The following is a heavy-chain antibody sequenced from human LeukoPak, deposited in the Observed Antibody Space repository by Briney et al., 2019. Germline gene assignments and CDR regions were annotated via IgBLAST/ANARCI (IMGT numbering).Heavy chain of an antibody. CDR1: GFTFDDYG. CDR3: ARVPFCSSTSCYNWYYYYGMDV. CDR2: INWNGGST. Sequence: GGSLRLSCAASGFTFDDYGMSWVRQAPGKGLEWVSGINWNGGSTGYADSVKGRFTISRDNAKNSLYLQMNSLRAEDTALYHCARVPFCSSTSCYNWYYYYGMDVWGQGTTVTVSS. V-gene: IGHV3-20*01. J-gene: IGHJ6*02. D-gene: IGHD2-2*02.